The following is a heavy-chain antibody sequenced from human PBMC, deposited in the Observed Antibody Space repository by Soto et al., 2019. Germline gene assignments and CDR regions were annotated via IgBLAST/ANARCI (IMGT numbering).Heavy chain of an antibody. CDR3: ASALTGDYVGFDY. D-gene: IGHD3-9*01. CDR2: IYSSGNS. V-gene: IGHV4-31*03. CDR1: GASISRDDYY. Sequence: QVQLQESGPGLVKPSQTLSLTCSVSGASISRDDYYWSWIRQHPGKGLEWIAYIYSSGNSYYNPSHSSRVDISLDTSKNQFSLRLSSVTAADTGVYYCASALTGDYVGFDYWGQGTPATVSS. J-gene: IGHJ4*02.